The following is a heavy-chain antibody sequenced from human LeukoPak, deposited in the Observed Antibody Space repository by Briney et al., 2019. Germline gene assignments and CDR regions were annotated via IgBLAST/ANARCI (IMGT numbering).Heavy chain of an antibody. CDR2: ISSGGSTI. CDR3: SVYDSSGYKTFDY. CDR1: GFTFSSYE. Sequence: GGSLRLSCAASGFTFSSYEMNWVRQAPGKGLEWVSYISSGGSTIYYADSVEGRFTISRDNAKNSLYLQMNSLRAEDTAVYYCSVYDSSGYKTFDYWGQGTLVTVSS. D-gene: IGHD3-22*01. V-gene: IGHV3-48*03. J-gene: IGHJ4*02.